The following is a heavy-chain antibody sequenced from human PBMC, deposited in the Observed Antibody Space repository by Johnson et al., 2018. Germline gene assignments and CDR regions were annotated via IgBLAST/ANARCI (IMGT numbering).Heavy chain of an antibody. CDR2: ISYDGRNK. CDR3: ARQMVGNDAFDI. Sequence: QVQLVQSGGGVVQPGRSLRLSCAASGFSFSDYGMHWVRQAPGKGLEWVAVISYDGRNKYYADSVKGRFTISRENSKNTLYLQMNSLRAEDTAVYYWARQMVGNDAFDIWGQGTMVTVSS. D-gene: IGHD6-13*01. J-gene: IGHJ3*02. CDR1: GFSFSDYG. V-gene: IGHV3-30*03.